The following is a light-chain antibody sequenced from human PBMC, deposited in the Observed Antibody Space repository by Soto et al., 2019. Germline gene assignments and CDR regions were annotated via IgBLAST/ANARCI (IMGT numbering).Light chain of an antibody. CDR3: SSYTSSSSLYV. J-gene: IGLJ1*01. V-gene: IGLV2-14*01. CDR2: EVS. CDR1: SSDVGGYNY. Sequence: QSVLTQPASVSGSPGQSITISCTRTSSDVGGYNYVSWYQQQPGTAPKLMIYEVSNRPSGLSNRFSGSKSGNTASLTISGLQAEDEADYYCSSYTSSSSLYVFGTGTKGTVL.